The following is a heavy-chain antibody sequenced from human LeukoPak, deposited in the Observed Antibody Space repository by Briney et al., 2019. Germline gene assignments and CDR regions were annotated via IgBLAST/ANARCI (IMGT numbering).Heavy chain of an antibody. CDR1: GFTFSSYS. CDR3: ARTILSIVGATDYYYGMDV. J-gene: IGHJ6*02. V-gene: IGHV3-21*01. Sequence: GGSLRLSCAASGFTFSSYSMNWVRQAPGKGLEWVSSISSSSSYIYYADSVKGRFTISRDNAKNSLYLQMNSLRAEDTAVYYCARTILSIVGATDYYYGMDVWGQGTTVTASS. CDR2: ISSSSSYI. D-gene: IGHD1-26*01.